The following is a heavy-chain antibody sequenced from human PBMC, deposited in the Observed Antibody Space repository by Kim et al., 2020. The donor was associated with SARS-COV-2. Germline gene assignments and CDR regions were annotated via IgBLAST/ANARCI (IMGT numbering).Heavy chain of an antibody. CDR1: GFTVSSNY. V-gene: IGHV3-53*01. J-gene: IGHJ4*02. Sequence: GGSLRLSCAASGFTVSSNYMSWVRQAPGKGLEWVSVIYSGCSTYYADSVKGRFTISRDNSKNTLYLQMNSLRAEDTAVYYCARDLSIAARPGDYWGQGTLVTVSS. CDR2: IYSGCST. D-gene: IGHD6-6*01. CDR3: ARDLSIAARPGDY.